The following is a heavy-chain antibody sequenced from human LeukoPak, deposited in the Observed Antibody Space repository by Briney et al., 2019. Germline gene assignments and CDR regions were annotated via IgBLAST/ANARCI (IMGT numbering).Heavy chain of an antibody. CDR1: GFTFSNYA. J-gene: IGHJ4*02. D-gene: IGHD3-22*01. V-gene: IGHV3-23*01. CDR2: ISGSGGST. Sequence: PGGSLRLSCAASGFTFSNYAMSWVRQAPGKGLEWVSAISGSGGSTYYADSVKGRFTISRDNSKNTLYLQMNTLRAEDTAVYYCARDGPGAYVSSGQTFWGQGTLVTVSS. CDR3: ARDGPGAYVSSGQTF.